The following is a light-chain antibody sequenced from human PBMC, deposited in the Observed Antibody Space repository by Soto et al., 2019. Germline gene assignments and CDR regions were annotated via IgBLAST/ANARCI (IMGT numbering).Light chain of an antibody. V-gene: IGKV4-1*01. CDR2: WAS. CDR1: QSVLYNSDTKNY. Sequence: DIVMTQSPDSLAVSLGERATINCKSSQSVLYNSDTKNYLAWYQQKAGQPPKLLIYWASTRDSGVPDRFSGSGSGADFTLTINNLQADDVAVYYCQQYYTTLSFGGGTKVEIK. J-gene: IGKJ4*01. CDR3: QQYYTTLS.